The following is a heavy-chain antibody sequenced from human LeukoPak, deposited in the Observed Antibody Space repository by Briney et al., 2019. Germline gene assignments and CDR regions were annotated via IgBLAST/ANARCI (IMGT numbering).Heavy chain of an antibody. CDR1: GFTFSSYS. CDR2: ISSSSSTI. V-gene: IGHV3-48*04. J-gene: IGHJ4*02. Sequence: GGSLRLSCAASGFTFSSYSMNWVRQAPGKGLEWVSYISSSSSTIYYADSVKGRFTISRDNAKNSLYLQMNSLRAEDTAVYYCARDWGIPGVVVTFDYWGQGTLVTVSS. CDR3: ARDWGIPGVVVTFDY. D-gene: IGHD3-22*01.